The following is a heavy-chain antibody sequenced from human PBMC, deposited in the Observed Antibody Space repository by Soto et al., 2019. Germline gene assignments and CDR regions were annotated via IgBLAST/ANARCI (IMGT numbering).Heavy chain of an antibody. CDR2: ISWDGGST. CDR3: AKGATASGTHWYFDL. D-gene: IGHD1-26*01. J-gene: IGHJ2*01. Sequence: GGSLRLSCAASGFTFDDYAMHWVRQAPGKGLEWVSLISWDGGSTYDADSVKGRFTISRDNSKNSLYLQMNSLRAEDTALYYCAKGATASGTHWYFDLWGRGTLVTVSS. CDR1: GFTFDDYA. V-gene: IGHV3-43D*03.